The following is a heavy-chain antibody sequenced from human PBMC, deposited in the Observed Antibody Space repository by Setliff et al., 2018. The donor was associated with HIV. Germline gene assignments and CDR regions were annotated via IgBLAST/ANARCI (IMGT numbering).Heavy chain of an antibody. CDR3: ALLWPFDY. V-gene: IGHV3-7*03. D-gene: IGHD3-10*01. J-gene: IGHJ4*02. CDR2: INEDGSEK. CDR1: GFTFSSSW. Sequence: GALRLSCAASGFTFSSSWMSWVRQAPGKGLEWVANINEDGSEKYYMDSVKGRFTISRDNAENSLFLQMNSLRAEDTAIYYCALLWPFDYWGQGALVTVSS.